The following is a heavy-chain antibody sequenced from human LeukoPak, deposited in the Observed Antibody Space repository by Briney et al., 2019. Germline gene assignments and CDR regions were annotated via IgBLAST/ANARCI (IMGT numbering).Heavy chain of an antibody. J-gene: IGHJ5*01. V-gene: IGHV3-48*01. CDR1: GFTFSSYS. D-gene: IGHD1-20*01. CDR2: ISSSGSTI. CDR3: PRITAYDDS. Sequence: QPGGSLRLSCAASGFTFSSYSMNWVRQAPGKGLEWVSYISSSGSTIYYADSVKGRFTISRDNSRNTLYLQMNSLRAEDTAVYYCPRITAYDDSWGQGTLVTVSS.